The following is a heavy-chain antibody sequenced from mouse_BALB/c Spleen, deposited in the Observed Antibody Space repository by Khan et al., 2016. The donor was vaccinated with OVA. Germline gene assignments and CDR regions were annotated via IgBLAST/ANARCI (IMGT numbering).Heavy chain of an antibody. Sequence: QVQLKESGPGPVAPSQSLSITCTISGFSLTSYGVHWVRQPAGKGLEWLVVIWSDGRTTYNSALKSRLSISKDNSKSQVFLKVNSLQTDDTAIYYRARQVYPGYFDVWGAGTTVTVSS. J-gene: IGHJ1*01. V-gene: IGHV2-6-1*01. D-gene: IGHD2-1*01. CDR3: ARQVYPGYFDV. CDR2: IWSDGRT. CDR1: GFSLTSYG.